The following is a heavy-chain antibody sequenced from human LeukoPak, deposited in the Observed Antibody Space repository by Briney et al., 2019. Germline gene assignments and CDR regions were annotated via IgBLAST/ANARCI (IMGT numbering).Heavy chain of an antibody. CDR2: ISWNSGSI. Sequence: GGSLRLSCAASGFTFDDYAMHWVRQAPGKGLEWVSGISWNSGSIGYADSVKGRFTISRDNARNSLSLQMNNLRAEDTAIYYCTRVGVTDDFWGQGTLVTVSS. CDR3: TRVGVTDDF. D-gene: IGHD3-3*01. J-gene: IGHJ4*02. V-gene: IGHV3-9*01. CDR1: GFTFDDYA.